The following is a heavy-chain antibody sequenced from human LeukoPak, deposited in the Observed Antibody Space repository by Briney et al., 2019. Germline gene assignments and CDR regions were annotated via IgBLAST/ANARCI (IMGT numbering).Heavy chain of an antibody. V-gene: IGHV4-39*01. D-gene: IGHD4-17*01. CDR3: ARLSVSTVTRQFDY. CDR1: GGSLSNSFYY. Sequence: SETLSLICTVSGGSLSNSFYYWGYIRQSPGKGLEWIGSIHFSGSTYYNPSLKSRVTISVDTSKNQFSLKLSSVTAADTAVYYCARLSVSTVTRQFDYWGQGTLVTVSS. CDR2: IHFSGST. J-gene: IGHJ4*02.